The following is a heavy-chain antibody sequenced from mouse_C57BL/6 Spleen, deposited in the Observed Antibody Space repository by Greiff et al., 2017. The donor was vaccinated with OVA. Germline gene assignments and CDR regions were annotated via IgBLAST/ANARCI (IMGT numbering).Heavy chain of an antibody. V-gene: IGHV1-82*01. CDR1: GYTFTSSW. CDR2: IYPGDGDT. CDR3: ARGGDDYDWYFDV. J-gene: IGHJ1*03. D-gene: IGHD2-4*01. Sequence: QVQLQQPGAELVKPGASVKLSCKASGYTFTSSWMNWVKQRPGKGLEWIGRIYPGDGDTNYNGKFKGKATLTADKSSSTAYMQLSSLTSEDSAVYFCARGGDDYDWYFDVWGTGTTVTVSS.